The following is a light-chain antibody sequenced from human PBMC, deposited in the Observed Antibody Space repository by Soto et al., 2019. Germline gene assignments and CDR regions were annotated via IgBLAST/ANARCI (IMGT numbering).Light chain of an antibody. V-gene: IGKV3-11*01. Sequence: EVVLTQSPVTLSLSPGERATLSCSASQSFRRLLAWYQQKPGQAPRLLIYDAYNRATGITPRFSGSGSGTDFTLTISSLEPEDSAVYYCQQRHMWPITFGQGTRLEIK. CDR1: QSFRRL. CDR3: QQRHMWPIT. J-gene: IGKJ5*01. CDR2: DAY.